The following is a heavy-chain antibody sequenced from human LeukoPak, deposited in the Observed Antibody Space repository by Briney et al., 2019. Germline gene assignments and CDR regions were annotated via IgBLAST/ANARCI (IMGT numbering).Heavy chain of an antibody. J-gene: IGHJ4*02. CDR2: IYYSGST. V-gene: IGHV4-39*01. D-gene: IGHD6-13*01. CDR3: ARKWSSREGDYFDY. CDR1: GGSISSSSYY. Sequence: SETLSLTCTVSGGSISSSSYYWGWIRQPPGKGLEWIGSIYYSGSTYYNRSLKSRVTISVDTSKNQFSLKLSSVTAADTAVYYCARKWSSREGDYFDYWGQGTLVTVSS.